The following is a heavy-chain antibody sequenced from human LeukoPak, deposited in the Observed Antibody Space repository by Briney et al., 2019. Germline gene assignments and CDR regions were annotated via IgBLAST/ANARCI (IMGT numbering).Heavy chain of an antibody. Sequence: SETLSLTCTVSGGSISSSSYYWGWIRQPPGKGLEWIGSIYYSGSTYYNPSLKSRVTISVDTSKNQFSLKLSSVTAADTAVYYCARRSVTTLVYWGQGTLVTVSS. CDR3: ARRSVTTLVY. V-gene: IGHV4-39*01. J-gene: IGHJ4*02. CDR2: IYYSGST. CDR1: GGSISSSSYY. D-gene: IGHD4-17*01.